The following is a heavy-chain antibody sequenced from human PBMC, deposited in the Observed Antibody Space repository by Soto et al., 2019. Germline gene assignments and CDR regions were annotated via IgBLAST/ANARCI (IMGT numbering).Heavy chain of an antibody. J-gene: IGHJ6*02. CDR1: GDSIGRFY. CDR2: VYSTGGT. V-gene: IGHV4-4*07. CDR3: ARDLSGNGLDI. Sequence: LSLTCNVSGDSIGRFYWSWIRQSAEKGLEWIGRVYSTGGTAYNPALKGRVTISLDRSNNHVSLEMNSVTAADTAVYFCARDLSGNGLDIWGRGTGVTVSS. D-gene: IGHD1-26*01.